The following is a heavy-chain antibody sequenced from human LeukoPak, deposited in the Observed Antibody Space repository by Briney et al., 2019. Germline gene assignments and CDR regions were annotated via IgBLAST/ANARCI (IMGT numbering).Heavy chain of an antibody. D-gene: IGHD3-10*01. CDR1: RFTFTSYW. CDR2: IITDGSST. J-gene: IGHJ3*02. Sequence: GRSLRPSCAAYRFTFTSYWMHWVSQAPGNGLVWVSRIITDGSSTDHTDSVEGRFTLARDNAKNTLYLQMNCLRAEDTAVYYCARDYYGSGNYWGRSDAFDIWGQRTMVTVSS. V-gene: IGHV3-74*01. CDR3: ARDYYGSGNYWGRSDAFDI.